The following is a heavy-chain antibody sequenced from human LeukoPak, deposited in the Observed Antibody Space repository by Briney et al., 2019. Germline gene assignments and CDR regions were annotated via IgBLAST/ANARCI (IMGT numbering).Heavy chain of an antibody. CDR3: ARLSTADQSH. Sequence: GESLKISCKGSGYSFNINWVGWVRQMPGKGLEWMGIIYPGDSETRYSPSFQGQVTISADKSINTAYLQWSSLKASDTAMYYCARLSTADQSHWGQGTLVTVSS. V-gene: IGHV5-51*01. CDR2: IYPGDSET. CDR1: GYSFNINW. D-gene: IGHD2-21*02. J-gene: IGHJ4*02.